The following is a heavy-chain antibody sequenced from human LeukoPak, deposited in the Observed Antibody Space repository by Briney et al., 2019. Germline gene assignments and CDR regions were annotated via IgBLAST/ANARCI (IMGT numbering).Heavy chain of an antibody. CDR1: GFVFSSYG. J-gene: IGHJ4*02. V-gene: IGHV3-30*02. D-gene: IGHD3-22*01. CDR3: SKESNYDSSGYFN. CDR2: IRFDGTTQ. Sequence: GGSLRLSCAASGFVFSSYGIHWVRQAPGKGLEWVSFIRFDGTTQYYADSVKGRFTISRDNSKFTVHLLMTSLRPEDTAVYYCSKESNYDSSGYFNWGQGTLFTVSS.